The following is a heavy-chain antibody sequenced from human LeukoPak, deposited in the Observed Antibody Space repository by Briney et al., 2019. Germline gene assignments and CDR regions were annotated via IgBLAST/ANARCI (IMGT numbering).Heavy chain of an antibody. CDR1: GFTFSSYA. Sequence: QPGGSLRLSCAASGFTFSSYAMHWVRQAPGKGLEYVSAISSNGGSTYYANSVKGRFTISRDKSKNTLYLQMGSLRAEDMDVYYCARGGVGLTAMVGPFDYWGQGTLVTVSS. J-gene: IGHJ4*02. D-gene: IGHD5-18*01. V-gene: IGHV3-64*01. CDR2: ISSNGGST. CDR3: ARGGVGLTAMVGPFDY.